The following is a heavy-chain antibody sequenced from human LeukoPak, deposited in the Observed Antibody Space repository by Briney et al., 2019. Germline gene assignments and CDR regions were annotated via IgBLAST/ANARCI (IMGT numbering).Heavy chain of an antibody. CDR2: INPNSGGT. J-gene: IGHJ4*02. Sequence: ASVKVSCKASGYTFTGYYMHWVRQAPGQGLEWMGWINPNSGGTNYAQKFQGRFTMTRDTSISTAYMELSRLRSDDTAVYYCARVLYYYDSSGYYYFDYWGQGTLVTVSS. D-gene: IGHD3-22*01. CDR3: ARVLYYYDSSGYYYFDY. V-gene: IGHV1-2*02. CDR1: GYTFTGYY.